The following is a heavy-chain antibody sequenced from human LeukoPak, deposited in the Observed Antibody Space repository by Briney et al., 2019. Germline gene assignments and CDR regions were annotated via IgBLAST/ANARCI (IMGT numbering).Heavy chain of an antibody. CDR3: ARLITGTKTGNDWFDP. D-gene: IGHD1-7*01. J-gene: IGHJ5*02. CDR2: IYYSGST. CDR1: GGSISSYY. Sequence: PSETLSLTCTVSGGSISSYYWSWIRQPPGKGLEWIGYIYYSGSTNYNPSLKSRVTISVDTSKNQFSLELSSVTAADTAVYYCARLITGTKTGNDWFDPWGQGTLVTVSS. V-gene: IGHV4-59*01.